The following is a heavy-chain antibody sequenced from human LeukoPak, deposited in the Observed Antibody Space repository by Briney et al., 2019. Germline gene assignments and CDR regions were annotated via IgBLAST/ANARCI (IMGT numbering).Heavy chain of an antibody. CDR2: ISASGAVT. Sequence: AGGSLRLSCAAAGFTFSSYAMSWVRQVPGKGLEWVSVISASGAVTNYADSVKGRFSISRDNSKNTLYLQMNSLRAEDTAVYYCAKVYYGPGSAFEYWGQGTLVTVSS. CDR1: GFTFSSYA. D-gene: IGHD3-10*01. J-gene: IGHJ4*02. V-gene: IGHV3-23*01. CDR3: AKVYYGPGSAFEY.